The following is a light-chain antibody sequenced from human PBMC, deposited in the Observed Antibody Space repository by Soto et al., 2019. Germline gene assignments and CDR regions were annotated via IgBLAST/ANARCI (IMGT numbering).Light chain of an antibody. CDR2: GNT. Sequence: QSVLTQPPSVSGAPGQRVTISCTGSSSNIGAGYDVHWYQQLPGTAPKLLIYGNTNRPSGVPDRFSGSKSGTSASLAITGLQAEDEADYYCQSYDSSLSALFSGGTKLTVL. J-gene: IGLJ2*01. V-gene: IGLV1-40*01. CDR1: SSNIGAGYD. CDR3: QSYDSSLSAL.